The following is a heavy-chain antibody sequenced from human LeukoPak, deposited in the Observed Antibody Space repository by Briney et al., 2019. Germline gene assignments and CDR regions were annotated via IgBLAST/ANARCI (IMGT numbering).Heavy chain of an antibody. CDR1: GYTFTSYG. Sequence: VASVKVSCKASGYTFTSYGISWVRQAPGQGLEWMGWISAYNGNTNCAQKLQGRVTMTTDTSTSTAYMELRSLRSDDTAVYYCARGGWFGELEPDYFDYWGQGTLVTVSS. D-gene: IGHD3-10*01. CDR2: ISAYNGNT. CDR3: ARGGWFGELEPDYFDY. J-gene: IGHJ4*02. V-gene: IGHV1-18*04.